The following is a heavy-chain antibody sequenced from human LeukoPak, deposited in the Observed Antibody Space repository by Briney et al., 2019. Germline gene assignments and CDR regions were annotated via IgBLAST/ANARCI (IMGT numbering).Heavy chain of an antibody. CDR3: ARGYCSSTSCYSSWVKRWFDL. Sequence: SETLSLTCTVSGGSISSYYWSWIRQPPGKGLEWIGYIYYSGSTNYNPSLKSRVTISVDTSKNQFSLKLSSVTAADTAVYYCARGYCSSTSCYSSWVKRWFDLWGQGTLVTVSS. V-gene: IGHV4-59*01. J-gene: IGHJ5*02. CDR2: IYYSGST. D-gene: IGHD2-2*01. CDR1: GGSISSYY.